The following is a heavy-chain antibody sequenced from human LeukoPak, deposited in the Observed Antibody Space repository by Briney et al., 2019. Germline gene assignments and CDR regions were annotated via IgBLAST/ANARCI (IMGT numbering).Heavy chain of an antibody. Sequence: PSETLSLTCTVSGYSITSGYYWGWIRQPPGKGLEWIGSICHSGSTYYNPSLKSRVTISVDTSKNQFSLKLSSVTAADTAVYYCARDEGSGFHYWGQGTLVTVSS. D-gene: IGHD5-12*01. CDR2: ICHSGST. CDR1: GYSITSGYY. V-gene: IGHV4-38-2*02. CDR3: ARDEGSGFHY. J-gene: IGHJ4*02.